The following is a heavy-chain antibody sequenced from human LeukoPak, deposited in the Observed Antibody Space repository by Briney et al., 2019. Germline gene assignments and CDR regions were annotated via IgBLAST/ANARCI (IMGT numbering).Heavy chain of an antibody. J-gene: IGHJ4*02. Sequence: PSETLSLTCAVSGYSIISGYYWAWIRQPPGKGLEWFGSIYHSGSTYYNPSLKSRVTISVDTSKNQFSLKLSSVAAADTAVYYCASTRATHLSAAGTFQHQSYYFDYWGQGTLVTVSS. CDR2: IYHSGST. CDR1: GYSIISGYY. D-gene: IGHD6-13*01. V-gene: IGHV4-38-2*01. CDR3: ASTRATHLSAAGTFQHQSYYFDY.